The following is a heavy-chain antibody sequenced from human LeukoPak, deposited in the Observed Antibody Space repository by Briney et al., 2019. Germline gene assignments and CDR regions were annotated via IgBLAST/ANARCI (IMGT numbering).Heavy chain of an antibody. J-gene: IGHJ3*02. D-gene: IGHD3-22*01. CDR3: ARDFKVDGSSGYYAFDI. Sequence: SETLSLTCTVSGDSISSYYWGWIRQPPGKGLEWIGFTYYSGTINYNPSLKSRVTISEDTSKNQFSLRLSSVTAADTAVCYCARDFKVDGSSGYYAFDIWGQGTMVTVSS. CDR1: GDSISSYY. CDR2: TYYSGTI. V-gene: IGHV4-59*01.